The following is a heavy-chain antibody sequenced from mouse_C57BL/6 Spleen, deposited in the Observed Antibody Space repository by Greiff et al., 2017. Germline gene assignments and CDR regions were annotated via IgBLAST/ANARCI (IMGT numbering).Heavy chain of an antibody. D-gene: IGHD3-3*01. CDR3: ARGGSLGDYFDD. CDR1: GYSITSGYY. J-gene: IGHJ2*01. V-gene: IGHV3-6*01. Sequence: ESGPGLVKPSQSLSLTCSVTGYSITSGYYWNWIRQFPGNKLEWMGYISYDGSNNYNPSLKNRISITRDTSKNQFFLKLNSVTTEDTATYYCARGGSLGDYFDDWGQGTTLTVSS. CDR2: ISYDGSN.